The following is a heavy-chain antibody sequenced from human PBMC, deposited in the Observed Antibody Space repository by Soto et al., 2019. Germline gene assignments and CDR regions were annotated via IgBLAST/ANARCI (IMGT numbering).Heavy chain of an antibody. CDR2: ISSSGSTI. D-gene: IGHD5-12*01. CDR3: ARKGYSGYDNWFDP. J-gene: IGHJ5*02. Sequence: GGSLRLSCAASGFTFSSYEMNWVRQAPGKGLEWVSYISSSGSTIYYADSVKGRFTISRDNAKNSLYLQMNSLRAEDTAVYYCARKGYSGYDNWFDPWGQGTLGTVSS. V-gene: IGHV3-48*03. CDR1: GFTFSSYE.